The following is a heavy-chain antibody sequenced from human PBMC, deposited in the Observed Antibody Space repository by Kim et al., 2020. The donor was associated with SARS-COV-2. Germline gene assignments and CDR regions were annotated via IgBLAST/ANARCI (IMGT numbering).Heavy chain of an antibody. CDR2: IIPIFATA. J-gene: IGHJ4*02. Sequence: SVKVSCKASGGTFSSYAISWVRQAPGQGLEWMGGIIPIFATANYAQKFQGRVTITADESTSTAYMELSSLRSEDTAVYYCATTGYGSGSYYTPFDYWGQGTLVTVSS. D-gene: IGHD3-10*01. CDR1: GGTFSSYA. CDR3: ATTGYGSGSYYTPFDY. V-gene: IGHV1-69*13.